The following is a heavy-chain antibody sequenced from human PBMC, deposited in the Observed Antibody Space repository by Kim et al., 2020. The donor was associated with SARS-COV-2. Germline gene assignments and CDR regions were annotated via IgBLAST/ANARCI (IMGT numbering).Heavy chain of an antibody. CDR2: INSDGSST. CDR3: ARDDWGSIAAAGTPRGIDY. D-gene: IGHD6-13*01. Sequence: GGSLRLSCAASGFTFSSYWMHWVRQAPGKGLVWVSRINSDGSSTSYADSVKGRFTISRDNAKNTLYLQMNSLRAEDTAVYYCARDDWGSIAAAGTPRGIDYWGQGTLVTVSS. J-gene: IGHJ4*02. V-gene: IGHV3-74*01. CDR1: GFTFSSYW.